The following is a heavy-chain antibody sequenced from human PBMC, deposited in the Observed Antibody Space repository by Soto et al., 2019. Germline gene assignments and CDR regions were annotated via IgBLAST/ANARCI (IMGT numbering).Heavy chain of an antibody. CDR3: AKPVTTAWVTGGNFDY. Sequence: EVQLLESGGGLVQPGGSLRLSCAASGFTFSNYAMSWVRQAPGKGLEWVSAVSGSGGSTYYADSVKGRFTISRDNSKNTLYLQMNSLRAEDTAVYYCAKPVTTAWVTGGNFDYWGQGTLVTVSS. D-gene: IGHD4-4*01. J-gene: IGHJ4*02. CDR2: VSGSGGST. V-gene: IGHV3-23*01. CDR1: GFTFSNYA.